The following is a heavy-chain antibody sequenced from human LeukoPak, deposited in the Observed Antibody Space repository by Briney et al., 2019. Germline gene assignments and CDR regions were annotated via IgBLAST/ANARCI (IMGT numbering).Heavy chain of an antibody. CDR1: GFTFSRYG. D-gene: IGHD3-10*01. CDR2: ITGTGAST. J-gene: IGHJ4*02. CDR3: AKESGSGAYYLIDY. V-gene: IGHV3-23*01. Sequence: GGSLRLSCAASGFTFSRYGMHWVRQAPGKGLEWVSVITGTGASTYYADSVKGRFTISRDNSKNTLSLQMNSLRAEDTAVYYCAKESGSGAYYLIDYWGQGTLVTVSS.